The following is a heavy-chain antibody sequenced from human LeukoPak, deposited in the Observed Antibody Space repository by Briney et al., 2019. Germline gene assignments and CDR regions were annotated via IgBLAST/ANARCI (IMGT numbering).Heavy chain of an antibody. J-gene: IGHJ5*02. CDR1: GYTFTSYG. D-gene: IGHD3-22*01. Sequence: GASVKVSCKASGYTFTSYGISWVRQAPGQGLEWMGWISAYNGNTNYAQKLQGRVTMTTDTSTSTAYMELRSLRSGDTAVYYCARVPDPNYYDSSGYQNWFDPWGQGTLVTVSS. CDR2: ISAYNGNT. CDR3: ARVPDPNYYDSSGYQNWFDP. V-gene: IGHV1-18*01.